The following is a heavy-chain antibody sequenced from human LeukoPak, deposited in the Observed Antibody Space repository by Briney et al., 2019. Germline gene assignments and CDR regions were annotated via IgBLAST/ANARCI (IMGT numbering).Heavy chain of an antibody. Sequence: SETLSLTCTGSACSISSGSYYWSWIRQPAGKGLEWIGRIYTSGSTSYNPSRKSRVTISVDTSKNQFYLKLSSVTAADTAVYYCARYSYDSSGYYWDYFDYWGQGTLVTVSS. CDR3: ARYSYDSSGYYWDYFDY. D-gene: IGHD3-22*01. CDR1: ACSISSGSYY. V-gene: IGHV4-61*02. J-gene: IGHJ4*02. CDR2: IYTSGST.